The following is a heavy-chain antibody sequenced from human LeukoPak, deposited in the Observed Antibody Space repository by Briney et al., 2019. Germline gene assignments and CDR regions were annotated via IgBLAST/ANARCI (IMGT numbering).Heavy chain of an antibody. D-gene: IGHD2-15*01. CDR2: ISGSGRST. J-gene: IGHJ3*02. V-gene: IGHV3-23*01. CDR1: GFTFNTYG. Sequence: GGTLRLSCAASGFTFNTYGMSWVRQAPGKGLEWVSGISGSGRSTYYADSVKGRFTISRDNSKITLYLQMNTLRAEDTALYYCAKDCGGRCYSTREGPFDIWGQGTMVTVSS. CDR3: AKDCGGRCYSTREGPFDI.